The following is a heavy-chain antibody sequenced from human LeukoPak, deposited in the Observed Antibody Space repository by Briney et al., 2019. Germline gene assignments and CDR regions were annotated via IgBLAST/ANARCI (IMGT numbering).Heavy chain of an antibody. J-gene: IGHJ5*02. CDR3: AREKIGYYDSSGRGWFDP. CDR2: IYYSGST. CDR1: GGSISSNSYY. Sequence: SETLSLTCTVSGGSISSNSYYWGWIRQPPGKGLEWIGCIYYSGSTYYNPSLKSRVTISVDTSKKQFSLKLSSVTAADTAVYYCAREKIGYYDSSGRGWFDPWGQGTLVTVSS. D-gene: IGHD3-22*01. V-gene: IGHV4-39*02.